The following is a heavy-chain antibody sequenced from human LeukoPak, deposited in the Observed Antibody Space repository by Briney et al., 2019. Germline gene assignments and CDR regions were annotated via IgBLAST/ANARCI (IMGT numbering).Heavy chain of an antibody. Sequence: GGSLRLSCAASRLTFSTYSMISVRQAPGKGLEWVSDISSSGSSHYSADSVKGRFTISRNNAKNSLFLQMNSLRDDDTAVYYCARSLYLGRSYDAFDLWGQGTMVTVSS. J-gene: IGHJ3*01. V-gene: IGHV3-48*02. CDR1: RLTFSTYS. D-gene: IGHD3-16*02. CDR2: ISSSGSSH. CDR3: ARSLYLGRSYDAFDL.